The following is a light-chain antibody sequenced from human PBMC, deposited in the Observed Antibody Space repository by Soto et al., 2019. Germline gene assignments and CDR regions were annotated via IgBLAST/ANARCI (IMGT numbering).Light chain of an antibody. CDR1: SSNIGAGYD. CDR2: GNN. V-gene: IGLV1-40*01. CDR3: QSYDSSLSGSI. Sequence: QSVLTQPPSVSGAPGQRVTISFTGSSSNIGAGYDVHWYQQLPVTAPKLLIYGNNNRPSGVTDRFSGSKSGTSASLAITGLQAEDEADYYCQSYDSSLSGSIFGGGTKLTVL. J-gene: IGLJ2*01.